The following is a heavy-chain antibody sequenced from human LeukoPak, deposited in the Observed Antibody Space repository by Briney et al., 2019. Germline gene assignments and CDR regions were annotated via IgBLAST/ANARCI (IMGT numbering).Heavy chain of an antibody. CDR2: ISSSSSYI. Sequence: PGGSLRLSCAASGFTFSTHSMNWVRQAPGKGLEWISSISSSSSYIYYADSVKGRFTISRDNSKNTLYLQMNSLRAEDTAVYYCAKDIVGSGWSFDYWGQGTLVTVSS. CDR3: AKDIVGSGWSFDY. J-gene: IGHJ4*02. CDR1: GFTFSTHS. D-gene: IGHD6-19*01. V-gene: IGHV3-21*01.